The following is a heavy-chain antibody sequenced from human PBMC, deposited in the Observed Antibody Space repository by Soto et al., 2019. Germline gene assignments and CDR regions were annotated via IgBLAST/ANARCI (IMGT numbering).Heavy chain of an antibody. Sequence: PGGSLRLSCAASGFTFSTYAMYLVRTAPGKGLEYVSGISSNGGSPYYANSVRDRFTISRDNSKNTLYLQMGSLRPEDMAVYYCASLPTRMGAFDIWGQGTMVTVSS. CDR2: ISSNGGSP. J-gene: IGHJ3*02. CDR3: ASLPTRMGAFDI. D-gene: IGHD2-8*01. V-gene: IGHV3-64*01. CDR1: GFTFSTYA.